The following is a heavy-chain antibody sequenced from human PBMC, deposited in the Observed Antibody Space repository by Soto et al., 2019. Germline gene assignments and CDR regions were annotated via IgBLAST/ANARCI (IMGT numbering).Heavy chain of an antibody. Sequence: GGSLRLSCTASGFTFGDYAMSWVRQAPGKGLEWVGFIRSKAYGGTTEYAASVKGRFTISRDDSKSIAYLQMNSLKTEDTAVYFCTREPGYCSSTSCRHPAFDIWGQGTMVTVSS. CDR1: GFTFGDYA. V-gene: IGHV3-49*04. CDR2: IRSKAYGGTT. CDR3: TREPGYCSSTSCRHPAFDI. J-gene: IGHJ3*02. D-gene: IGHD2-2*01.